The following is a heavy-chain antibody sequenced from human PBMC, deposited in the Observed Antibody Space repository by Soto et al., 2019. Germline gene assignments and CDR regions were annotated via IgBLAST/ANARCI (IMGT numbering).Heavy chain of an antibody. CDR2: IRGKAYGGAV. CDR1: EFSFGDYA. CDR3: TRWSSSRRNSPHQAMDV. V-gene: IGHV3-49*04. Sequence: PGGSLRLSCTVSEFSFGDYAMTWVRQAQGKGLEWVACIRGKAYGGAVEYAASVKGRFIISRDDSKSIAYLQMNSLKREDSGVYHCTRWSSSRRNSPHQAMDVWGQGTTVTVSS. D-gene: IGHD6-13*01. J-gene: IGHJ6*02.